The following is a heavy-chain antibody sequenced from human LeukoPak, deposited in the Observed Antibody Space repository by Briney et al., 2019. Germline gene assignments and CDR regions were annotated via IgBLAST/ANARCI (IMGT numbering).Heavy chain of an antibody. CDR1: GFTFSNYA. J-gene: IGHJ4*02. CDR2: ISGSGGST. CDR3: ANTQYGAILLTYFDY. Sequence: PGGSLRLSCAASGFTFSNYAMSWVRQAPGKGLEWVSAISGSGGSTYYADSAKGRFTISRDNSKNTLSLQMNSLRAEDTAVYYCANTQYGAILLTYFDYWGQGTLVTVSS. V-gene: IGHV3-23*01. D-gene: IGHD4-17*01.